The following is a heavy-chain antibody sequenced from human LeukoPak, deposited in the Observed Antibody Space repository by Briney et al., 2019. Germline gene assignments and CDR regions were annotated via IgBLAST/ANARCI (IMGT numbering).Heavy chain of an antibody. CDR2: INTDGSDT. J-gene: IGHJ4*02. Sequence: GGSLRLSCAASGFTFSRSWMHWVRQAPGKGLVWVSRINTDGSDTMYADSVKGRFTISRDNAKNTLYLQMNSLKAEDAAVYYCARDQGGSGPTTYDYWGQGNLVTVSS. CDR3: ARDQGGSGPTTYDY. V-gene: IGHV3-74*03. CDR1: GFTFSRSW. D-gene: IGHD6-19*01.